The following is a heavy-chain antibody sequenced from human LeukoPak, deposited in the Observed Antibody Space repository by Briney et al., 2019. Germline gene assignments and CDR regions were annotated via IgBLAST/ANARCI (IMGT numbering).Heavy chain of an antibody. CDR1: GFTFRSYA. J-gene: IGHJ6*02. D-gene: IGHD2-15*01. CDR2: ISSDGTNK. V-gene: IGHV3-30-3*01. Sequence: GGSLRLSCVASGFTFRSYAMHWVRQAPGKGLEWVVVISSDGTNKYYADSVKGRFTVSRDNSKNTLYLQMNSLRDKDTAVYSCGRDLTTLEHPGYYCGIDVWGQGTMVTVSS. CDR3: GRDLTTLEHPGYYCGIDV.